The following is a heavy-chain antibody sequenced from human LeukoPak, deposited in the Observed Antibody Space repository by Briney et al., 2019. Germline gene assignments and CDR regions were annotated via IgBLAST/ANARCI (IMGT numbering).Heavy chain of an antibody. V-gene: IGHV3-74*01. D-gene: IGHD5-24*01. CDR1: GVTFSNHW. Sequence: PGGSLRLSCAASGVTFSNHWMHWVRQAPGEGLVWVSNINTDGTGASYADSVRGRFTISRDNAKNALYLQMNSLRAEDTAVYHCVRDGLREFDYWGQGTLVTVSS. CDR3: VRDGLREFDY. CDR2: INTDGTGA. J-gene: IGHJ4*02.